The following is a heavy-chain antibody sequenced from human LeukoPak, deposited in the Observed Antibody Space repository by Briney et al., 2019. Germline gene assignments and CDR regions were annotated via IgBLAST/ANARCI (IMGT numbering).Heavy chain of an antibody. V-gene: IGHV4-30-2*01. D-gene: IGHD3-3*01. Sequence: SETLSLTCAGSGGSISSGGYSWSWIRQPPGKGLEWIGYIYHSGSTYYNPSLKSRVTISVDRSKNKFSLKLSSVTAADTAVYYCARKLRFWNWFDPWGQGTLVTVSS. J-gene: IGHJ5*02. CDR3: ARKLRFWNWFDP. CDR1: GGSISSGGYS. CDR2: IYHSGST.